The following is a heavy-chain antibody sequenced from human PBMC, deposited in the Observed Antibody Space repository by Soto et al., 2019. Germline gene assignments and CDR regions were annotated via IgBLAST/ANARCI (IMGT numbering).Heavy chain of an antibody. CDR3: AKSLSTATYFYY. CDR2: ISYDGSNK. J-gene: IGHJ4*02. CDR1: GFTFSSYG. Sequence: PGRSLRLSCAASGFTFSSYGMHWVRQAPGKGLEWVAVISYDGSNKYYADSVKGRFTISRDNSKNTLFLQMNSLRAEDTAVYYCAKSLSTATYFYYCGQGTPVTVSA. V-gene: IGHV3-30*18.